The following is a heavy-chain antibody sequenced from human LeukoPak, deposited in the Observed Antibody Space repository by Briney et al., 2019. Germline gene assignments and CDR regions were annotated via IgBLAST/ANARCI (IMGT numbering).Heavy chain of an antibody. J-gene: IGHJ5*02. CDR3: ARGVALDP. D-gene: IGHD2-15*01. V-gene: IGHV6-1*01. Sequence: SQTLSLTCVISGDSVSSNSTAWNWIRQSPSIGLEWLGRTYYRSKWYNDYAVSVKSRITIDPDKSKSQFYLQLNSVTPEDTAVYYCARGVALDPWGQGILVTVSS. CDR1: GDSVSSNSTA. CDR2: TYYRSKWYN.